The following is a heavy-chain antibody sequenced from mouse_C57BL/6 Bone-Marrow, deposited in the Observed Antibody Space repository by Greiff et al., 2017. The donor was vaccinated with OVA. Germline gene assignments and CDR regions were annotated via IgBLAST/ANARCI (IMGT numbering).Heavy chain of an antibody. CDR2: IDPENGDT. V-gene: IGHV14-4*01. J-gene: IGHJ2*01. D-gene: IGHD2-3*01. CDR1: GFNIKDDY. Sequence: VQLQQSGAELVRPGASVKLSCTASGFNIKDDYMHWVKQRPEQGLDWIGWIDPENGDTEYASKFQGKATITADTSSNTAYLQLSSLTSEDTAVYYCTIDGYYGYWGQGTTLTVSS. CDR3: TIDGYYGY.